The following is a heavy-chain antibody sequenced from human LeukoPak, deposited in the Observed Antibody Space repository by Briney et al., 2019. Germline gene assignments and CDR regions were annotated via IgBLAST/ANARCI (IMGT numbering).Heavy chain of an antibody. CDR3: ATASSNCSSTSGLLIGFDP. CDR2: INHNGST. D-gene: IGHD2-2*01. J-gene: IGHJ5*02. CDR1: GGSFSGYY. Sequence: SETLSLTCAVYGGSFSGYYWRWIRQPPGKGLEWIGEINHNGSTNYNPSLKSRVTISVDTSKNQFSLKLSSVTAADTAVYYCATASSNCSSTSGLLIGFDPWGQGTLVTVSS. V-gene: IGHV4-34*01.